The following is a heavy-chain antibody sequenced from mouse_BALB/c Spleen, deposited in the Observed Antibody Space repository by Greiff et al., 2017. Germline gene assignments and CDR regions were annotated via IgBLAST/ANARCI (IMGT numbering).Heavy chain of an antibody. Sequence: EVQVVESGGGLVQPGGSLRLSCATSGFTFTDYYMSWVRQPPGKALEWLGFIRNKANGYTTEYSASVKGRFTISRDNSQSILYLQMNTLRAEDSATYFCAREGYDAFAYWGQGTLVTVSA. CDR2: IRNKANGYTT. CDR3: AREGYDAFAY. J-gene: IGHJ3*01. V-gene: IGHV7-3*02. CDR1: GFTFTDYY. D-gene: IGHD2-2*01.